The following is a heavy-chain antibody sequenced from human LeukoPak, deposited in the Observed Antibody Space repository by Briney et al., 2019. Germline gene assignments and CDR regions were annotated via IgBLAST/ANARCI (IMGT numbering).Heavy chain of an antibody. Sequence: GGSLRLSCAASGFSFNTYAMSWVRQAPGKGLEWVSAISNTGGSTYYADSVKGRFIISRDNSKNTLHLQMSSLGADDTAVYYCERLYDDSFTAIRNWGQGTLVTVSS. V-gene: IGHV3-23*01. CDR2: ISNTGGST. D-gene: IGHD3-9*01. J-gene: IGHJ4*02. CDR1: GFSFNTYA. CDR3: ERLYDDSFTAIRN.